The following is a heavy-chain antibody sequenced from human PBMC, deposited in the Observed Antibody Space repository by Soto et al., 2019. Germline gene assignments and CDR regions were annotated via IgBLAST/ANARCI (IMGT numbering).Heavy chain of an antibody. D-gene: IGHD2-15*01. V-gene: IGHV3-73*01. Sequence: EVQLVESGGGLVQPGGSLKLSCAASGFTFSGSAMHWVRQASGKGLEWVGRIRSKANSYATAYAASVKGRFTISRDDSKNTAYLQMNSLKTEDTAVYYCTARRVVADTGGYWGQGTLVTVSS. J-gene: IGHJ4*02. CDR1: GFTFSGSA. CDR3: TARRVVADTGGY. CDR2: IRSKANSYAT.